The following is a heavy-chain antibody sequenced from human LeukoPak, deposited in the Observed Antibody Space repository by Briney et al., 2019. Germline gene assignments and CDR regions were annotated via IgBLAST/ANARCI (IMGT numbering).Heavy chain of an antibody. Sequence: SETLSLTCTVSGGSISSHYWSWIRQPPGKGLEWIGYIYYSGSTNYNPSLKSRVTISVDTSKNPFSLKLSSVTAADTAVYYCASSYYDFWSGSIPNYFDYWGQGTLVTVSS. CDR1: GGSISSHY. J-gene: IGHJ4*02. V-gene: IGHV4-59*11. CDR2: IYYSGST. D-gene: IGHD3-3*01. CDR3: ASSYYDFWSGSIPNYFDY.